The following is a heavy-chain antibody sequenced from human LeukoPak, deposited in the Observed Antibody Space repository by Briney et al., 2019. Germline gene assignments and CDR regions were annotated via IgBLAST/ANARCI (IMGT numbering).Heavy chain of an antibody. CDR3: ARQESYYYYYYMDV. CDR2: IYYSGST. J-gene: IGHJ6*03. Sequence: SQTLSLTCTVSGGSISSGDYYWSWIRQPPGKGLEWIGYIYYSGSTYYNPSLKSRVTISVDTSKNQFSLKLSSVTAADTAVYYCARQESYYYYYYMDVWGKGTTVTVSS. CDR1: GGSISSGDYY. D-gene: IGHD2/OR15-2a*01. V-gene: IGHV4-30-4*08.